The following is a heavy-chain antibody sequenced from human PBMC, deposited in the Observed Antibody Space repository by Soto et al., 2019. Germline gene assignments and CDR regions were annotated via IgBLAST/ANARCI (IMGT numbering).Heavy chain of an antibody. CDR1: GFTFSSFG. CDR3: ARDASYYSLWSGYYPSRNGMDV. Sequence: QVQVVESGGGVVQPGRSLRLSCAAFGFTFSSFGMHWIRQAPGKGLEWVSLIWYDGSKKSYGDSVKGRFTISRDNSRNTVYLQMNSLRVDDTAVYYCARDASYYSLWSGYYPSRNGMDVWGQGTTVTVSS. J-gene: IGHJ6*02. CDR2: IWYDGSKK. D-gene: IGHD3-3*01. V-gene: IGHV3-33*01.